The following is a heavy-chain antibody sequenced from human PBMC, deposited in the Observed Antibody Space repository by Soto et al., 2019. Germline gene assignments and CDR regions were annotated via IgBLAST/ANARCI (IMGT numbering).Heavy chain of an antibody. CDR1: GYTFTGYY. V-gene: IGHV1-2*04. J-gene: IGHJ4*02. CDR3: ARAAPALRYSQLDK. D-gene: IGHD3-9*01. Sequence: ASVKVACKASGYTFTGYYMHWVRQAPGQGLEWMGWINPNSGGTNYAQKFQCWVTMTRDTSISTAYMELRSVRSNDTGVYYCARAAPALRYSQLDKWGQGTLVTVSS. CDR2: INPNSGGT.